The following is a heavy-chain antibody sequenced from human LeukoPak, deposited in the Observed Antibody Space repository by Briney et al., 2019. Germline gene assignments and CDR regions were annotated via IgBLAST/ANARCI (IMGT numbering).Heavy chain of an antibody. Sequence: GGSLRLSCAASGFTVSSSYAMSWVRQAPGKGLEWVSAISGSGGSTYYADSVKGRFTISRDNSKNTLYLRMNSLRAEDTAVYYCAKSLVRLRYFDWYFDYWGQGTLVTVSS. CDR3: AKSLVRLRYFDWYFDY. V-gene: IGHV3-23*01. D-gene: IGHD3-9*01. CDR2: ISGSGGST. CDR1: GFTVSSSYA. J-gene: IGHJ4*02.